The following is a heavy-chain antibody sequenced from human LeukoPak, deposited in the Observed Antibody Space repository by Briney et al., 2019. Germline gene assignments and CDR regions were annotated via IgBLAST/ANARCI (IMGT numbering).Heavy chain of an antibody. CDR2: ISSSSSNI. CDR1: GFTFSTYS. V-gene: IGHV3-21*01. Sequence: GGSLRLSCAASGFTFSTYSMNWVRQAPGKGLEWVSSISSSSSNIYYADSVKGRFTISRGNAKNSLYLQMNSLRAEDTAVYYCAKETTSAATGSPFDYWGQGTLVTVSS. J-gene: IGHJ4*02. CDR3: AKETTSAATGSPFDY. D-gene: IGHD6-13*01.